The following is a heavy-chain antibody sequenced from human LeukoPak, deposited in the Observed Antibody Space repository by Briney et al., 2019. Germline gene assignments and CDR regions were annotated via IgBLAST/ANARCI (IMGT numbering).Heavy chain of an antibody. CDR2: INHSGST. CDR3: ARLGADNWNDEYNWFDP. D-gene: IGHD1-1*01. V-gene: IGHV4-34*01. CDR1: GGSFSGYY. Sequence: SETLSLTCAVYGGSFSGYYWSWIRQPPGKGLEWIGEINHSGSTNYNPPLKSRVTISVDTSKNQFSLKLSSVTAADTAVYYCARLGADNWNDEYNWFDPWGQGTLVTVSS. J-gene: IGHJ5*02.